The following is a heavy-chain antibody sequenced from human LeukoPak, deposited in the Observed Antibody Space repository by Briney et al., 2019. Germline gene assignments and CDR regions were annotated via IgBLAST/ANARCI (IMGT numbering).Heavy chain of an antibody. CDR1: GYTFIAYY. J-gene: IGHJ4*02. CDR2: ITPNSGGT. CDR3: ARDSCSSTSCLSIDDY. D-gene: IGHD2-2*01. Sequence: SVKVSCKASGYTFIAYYMQWGRQAPGQGLEWMGWITPNSGGTNYAQKFQGRVTMTRDTSISTVYMELSRLRSDDTAVYYCARDSCSSTSCLSIDDYWGQGTLVTVSS. V-gene: IGHV1-2*02.